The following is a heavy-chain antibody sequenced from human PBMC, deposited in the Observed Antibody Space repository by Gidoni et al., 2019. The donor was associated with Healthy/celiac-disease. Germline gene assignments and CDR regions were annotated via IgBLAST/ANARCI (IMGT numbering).Heavy chain of an antibody. CDR3: VKVILTYYYDSSGYYYDY. CDR1: GFTFSSYA. D-gene: IGHD3-22*01. CDR2: IRSNGGST. J-gene: IGHJ4*02. V-gene: IGHV3-64D*06. Sequence: EVQLVESGGGLVQPGGSLSLSCSASGFTFSSYAMHWVRQAPGKGREYVSAIRSNGGSTYYADSVKGRFTIARDNSKNTLYLQMSSLRAEDTAVYYCVKVILTYYYDSSGYYYDYWGQGTLVTVSS.